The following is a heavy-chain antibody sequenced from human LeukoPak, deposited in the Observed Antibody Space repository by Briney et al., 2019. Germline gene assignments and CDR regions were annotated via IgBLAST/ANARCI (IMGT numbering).Heavy chain of an antibody. CDR3: ARASSPNWFDP. V-gene: IGHV4-30-4*08. CDR1: GASIRSGDHH. CDR2: IYFSGSR. J-gene: IGHJ5*02. D-gene: IGHD6-13*01. Sequence: PSETLSLTCSVSGASIRSGDHHWSWLRQSPGKGLEWIGYIYFSGSRSSNPSLRSRVTISVDTSKNQFSLKLSSVTAADTAVYYCARASSPNWFDPWGQGTLVTVSS.